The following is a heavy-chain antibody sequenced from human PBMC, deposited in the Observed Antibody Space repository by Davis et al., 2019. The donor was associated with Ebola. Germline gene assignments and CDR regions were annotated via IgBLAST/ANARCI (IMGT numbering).Heavy chain of an antibody. J-gene: IGHJ4*02. CDR3: ARTVSGSYYSALDY. CDR2: IYPGDSDT. Sequence: GESLKISCKGSGYSFSSYWIGWVRQMPGKGLEWMGIIYPGDSDTRYSPSFQGQVTFSVDKSINTAYLHWNSLKASDTAVYYCARTVSGSYYSALDYWGQGTLVTVSS. CDR1: GYSFSSYW. V-gene: IGHV5-51*01. D-gene: IGHD1-26*01.